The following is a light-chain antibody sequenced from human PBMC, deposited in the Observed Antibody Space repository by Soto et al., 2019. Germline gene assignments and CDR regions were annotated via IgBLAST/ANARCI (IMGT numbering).Light chain of an antibody. CDR2: DAS. CDR1: QSVSSY. CDR3: QQRSNWPST. V-gene: IGKV3-11*01. Sequence: EIVLTQSPATLSLSPGDRATLSCRASQSVSSYLAWYQQKPGQAPRLLIYDASNRATGIPARFSGSGSGTEFTLTITSLEPEDYAFYYCQQRSNWPSTFGRGTKVEIK. J-gene: IGKJ4*01.